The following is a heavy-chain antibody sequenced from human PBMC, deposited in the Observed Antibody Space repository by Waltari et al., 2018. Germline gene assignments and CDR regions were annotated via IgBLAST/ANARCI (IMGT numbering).Heavy chain of an antibody. Sequence: EVQLVESGGGLVQPGGSLRLSCAASGFTFSSYWMHWVRQAPGKGLVWAARINGDGGSTSDADSVKGRFTISRDNAKNTLYLQMNSLRAEDTAVYYCARVRRGALKRLDYWGQGTLVTVSS. J-gene: IGHJ4*02. V-gene: IGHV3-74*01. D-gene: IGHD3-10*01. CDR1: GFTFSSYW. CDR2: INGDGGST. CDR3: ARVRRGALKRLDY.